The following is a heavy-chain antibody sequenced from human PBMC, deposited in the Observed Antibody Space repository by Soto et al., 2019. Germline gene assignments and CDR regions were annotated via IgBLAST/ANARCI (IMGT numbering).Heavy chain of an antibody. CDR2: IYHSGST. D-gene: IGHD4-17*01. V-gene: IGHV4-30-2*01. CDR1: GGSISSGGYS. Sequence: PSETLSLTCVVSGGSISSGGYSWSWIRQPPGKGLEWIGYIYHSGSTYYNPSLKSRVTISVDRSKNQFSLKLSSVTAADTAVYYCARDPTVTTFAFDIWGQGKMVTVPS. J-gene: IGHJ3*02. CDR3: ARDPTVTTFAFDI.